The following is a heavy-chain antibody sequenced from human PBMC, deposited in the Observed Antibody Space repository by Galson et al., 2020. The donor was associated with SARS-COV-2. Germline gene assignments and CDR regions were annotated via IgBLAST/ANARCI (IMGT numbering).Heavy chain of an antibody. CDR3: ARAYDFWSGYLNLDY. CDR1: GFTFSSYS. J-gene: IGHJ4*02. CDR2: ISSSSSTI. Sequence: GGSLRLSCAASGFTFSSYSMNWVRQAPGKGLEWVSYISSSSSTIYYADSVKGRFTISRDNAKNSLYLQMNSLRDEDTAVYYCARAYDFWSGYLNLDYWGQGTLVTVSS. D-gene: IGHD3-3*01. V-gene: IGHV3-48*02.